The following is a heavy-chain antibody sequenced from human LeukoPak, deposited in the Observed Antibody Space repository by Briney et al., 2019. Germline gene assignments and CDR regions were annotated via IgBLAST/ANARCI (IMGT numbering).Heavy chain of an antibody. CDR2: ISWNSGSI. J-gene: IGHJ5*02. CDR1: GFTFDDYA. CDR3: AKGTLRYFDWWLYWFDP. Sequence: GGSLRLSCAASGFTFDDYAMHWVRQAPGKGLEWVSGISWNSGSIGYADSVKGRFTISRDNAKNSLYLQMNSLRAEDTALYYCAKGTLRYFDWWLYWFDPWGQGTLVTVSS. V-gene: IGHV3-9*01. D-gene: IGHD3-9*01.